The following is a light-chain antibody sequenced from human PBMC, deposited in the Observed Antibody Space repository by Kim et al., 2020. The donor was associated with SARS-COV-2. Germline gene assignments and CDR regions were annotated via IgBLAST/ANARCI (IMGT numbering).Light chain of an antibody. J-gene: IGLJ1*01. V-gene: IGLV3-19*01. CDR1: SLRSYY. CDR2: GKN. CDR3: NSRDSSGNHN. Sequence: VALGQTVRITCQGDSLRSYYASWYQQKPGQAPVLVIYGKNNRPSGIPDRFSGSSSGNTASLTITGAQAEDEADYYCNSRDSSGNHNFGTGTKVTVL.